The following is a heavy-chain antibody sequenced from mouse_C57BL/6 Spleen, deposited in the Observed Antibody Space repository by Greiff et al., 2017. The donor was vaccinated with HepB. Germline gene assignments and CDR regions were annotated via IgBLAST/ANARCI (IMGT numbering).Heavy chain of an antibody. CDR2: INPNNGGT. D-gene: IGHD1-1*01. CDR3: AREGIGSNDDY. Sequence: EVQLQQSGPELVKPGASVKISCKASGYTFTDYYMNWVKQSHGKSLEWIGDINPNNGGTNYNQKFKGKATLTVDKSSSTAYMELRSLTSEDSAVYYCAREGIGSNDDYWGQGTTLTVSS. CDR1: GYTFTDYY. V-gene: IGHV1-26*01. J-gene: IGHJ2*01.